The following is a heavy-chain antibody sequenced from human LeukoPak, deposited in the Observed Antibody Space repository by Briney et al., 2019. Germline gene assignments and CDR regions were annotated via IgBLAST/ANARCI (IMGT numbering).Heavy chain of an antibody. CDR2: IIPIFGTA. V-gene: IGHV1-69*13. D-gene: IGHD1-26*01. Sequence: GASVKVSCMASGGTFSSYAISWVRQAPGQGLEWMGGIIPIFGTANYAQKFQGRVTITADESTSTAYMELSSLRSEDTAVYYCAREGAVGALPSFDYWGQGTLVTVSS. CDR1: GGTFSSYA. J-gene: IGHJ4*02. CDR3: AREGAVGALPSFDY.